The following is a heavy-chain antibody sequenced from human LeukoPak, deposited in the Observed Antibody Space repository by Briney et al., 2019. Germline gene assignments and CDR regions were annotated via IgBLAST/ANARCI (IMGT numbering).Heavy chain of an antibody. J-gene: IGHJ5*02. D-gene: IGHD3-22*01. CDR1: GFTFSSYA. V-gene: IGHV3-23*01. Sequence: GGSLRLSCAASGFTFSSYAMSWVRQAPGKGLEWVSAISGSGGSTYYADSVKGRFTVSRDNSKNTLYLQMNSLRAEDTAVYYCAKDGPGYYDSSGYYPTWGQGTLVTVSS. CDR3: AKDGPGYYDSSGYYPT. CDR2: ISGSGGST.